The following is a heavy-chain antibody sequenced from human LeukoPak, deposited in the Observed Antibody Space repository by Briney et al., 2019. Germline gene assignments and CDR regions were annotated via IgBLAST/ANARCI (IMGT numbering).Heavy chain of an antibody. J-gene: IGHJ4*02. CDR3: ARVSSTWGGRYFDY. CDR2: IYNGDST. Sequence: PGGSLRLSCAASGFTVSSDYMSWVRQAPGQGLEWGSVIYNGDSTSYADSVKGRFTISRDNSKNTLYLRMNSLRAEDTAVYYCARVSSTWGGRYFDYWGQGTLVTVSS. V-gene: IGHV3-53*01. CDR1: GFTVSSDY. D-gene: IGHD6-13*01.